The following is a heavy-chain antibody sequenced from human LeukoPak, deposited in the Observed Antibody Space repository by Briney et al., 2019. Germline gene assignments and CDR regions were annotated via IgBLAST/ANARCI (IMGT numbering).Heavy chain of an antibody. V-gene: IGHV4-34*01. D-gene: IGHD3-9*01. CDR1: GGSFSGYY. CDR3: ARVDSVLRYFDWPNAFDI. Sequence: ASETLSLTCAVYGGSFSGYYWSWIRQPPGKGLEWIGEINHSGSTNYNPSLKSRVTISVDTSKNQFSLKLSSVTAADTAVYYCARVDSVLRYFDWPNAFDIWGQGTMVTVSS. J-gene: IGHJ3*02. CDR2: INHSGST.